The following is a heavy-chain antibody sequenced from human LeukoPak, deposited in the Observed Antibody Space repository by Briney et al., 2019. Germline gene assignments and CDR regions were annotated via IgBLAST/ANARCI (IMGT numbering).Heavy chain of an antibody. Sequence: SETLSLTCTVSGGSISPYYWSWIRQSPGKGLEWIGYIHYSGRTNYNPSLKSRVTTSVDTSKNQFSLRVTTVTAADTAVYYCARAGGHSGFDVYYFDYWGQGTLVTASS. CDR3: ARAGGHSGFDVYYFDY. CDR2: IHYSGRT. CDR1: GGSISPYY. J-gene: IGHJ4*02. V-gene: IGHV4-59*01. D-gene: IGHD5-12*01.